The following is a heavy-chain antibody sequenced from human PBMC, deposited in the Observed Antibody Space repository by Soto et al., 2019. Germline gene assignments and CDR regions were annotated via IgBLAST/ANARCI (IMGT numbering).Heavy chain of an antibody. CDR3: ALPYYTNGWYYFDY. J-gene: IGHJ4*02. D-gene: IGHD6-19*01. V-gene: IGHV3-30*03. CDR2: ISYDGSDK. Sequence: QVQLVESGGGVVQPGTSLRLSCAASGFTFRSYGIHWVRQAPGKGLQWVALISYDGSDKSYGDSVEGRFTISRDNSRNTLYLQMNSLRAEDTAVYFCALPYYTNGWYYFDYWGQGTLVTVSS. CDR1: GFTFRSYG.